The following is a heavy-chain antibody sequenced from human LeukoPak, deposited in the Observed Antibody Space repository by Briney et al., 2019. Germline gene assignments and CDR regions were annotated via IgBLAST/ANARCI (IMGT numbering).Heavy chain of an antibody. D-gene: IGHD2-21*01. V-gene: IGHV4-61*02. Sequence: SQTLSLTCTVSGGSISSGSYYWSWIRQPAGKGLEWIGRIYTSGSTNYNPSLKSRVTISVDTSKNQFSLKLSSVTAADTAVYYCAREKSGVSYYHYYMDVWGKGTTVTVSS. CDR3: AREKSGVSYYHYYMDV. J-gene: IGHJ6*03. CDR2: IYTSGST. CDR1: GGSISSGSYY.